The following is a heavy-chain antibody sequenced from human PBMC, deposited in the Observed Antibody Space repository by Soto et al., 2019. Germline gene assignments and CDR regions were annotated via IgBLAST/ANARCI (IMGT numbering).Heavy chain of an antibody. Sequence: ASSEVSCKASGYTFTSYGISWVRQAPGQGLEWMGWISAYNGNTNYAQKLQGRVTMTTDTSTSTAYMELRSLRSDDTAVYYCARKFICSSTSCPTTNNWFDPRAQRTPVTVSS. CDR3: ARKFICSSTSCPTTNNWFDP. J-gene: IGHJ5*02. CDR2: ISAYNGNT. CDR1: GYTFTSYG. D-gene: IGHD2-2*01. V-gene: IGHV1-18*01.